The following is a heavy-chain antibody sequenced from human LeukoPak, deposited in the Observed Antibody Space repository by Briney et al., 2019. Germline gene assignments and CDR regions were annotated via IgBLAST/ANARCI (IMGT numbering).Heavy chain of an antibody. CDR1: GGSFSGYY. CDR2: INHSGST. Sequence: PSEPLSLTCAVYGGSFSGYYWSWIRQPPGKGLEWIGEINHSGSTNYNPSLKSRVTISVDTSKNQFSLKLSSVTAADTAVYYCARQHLRQDGYNLPYYPCMDVWGQATTVTVS. V-gene: IGHV4-34*01. CDR3: ARQHLRQDGYNLPYYPCMDV. D-gene: IGHD5-24*01. J-gene: IGHJ6*02.